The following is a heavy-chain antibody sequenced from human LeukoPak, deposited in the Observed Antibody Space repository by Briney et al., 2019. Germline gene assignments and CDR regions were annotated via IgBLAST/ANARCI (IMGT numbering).Heavy chain of an antibody. V-gene: IGHV4-34*01. CDR3: ARGVGATFGN. Sequence: SETLSLTCAVYGGSFSGYYWRWIRQPPGKGREWIGEINHSGSTNYNPSLKSRVTISVDTSKNQFSVKLSSVTAAATAVYYCARGVGATFGNWGQGALVTVSS. CDR1: GGSFSGYY. J-gene: IGHJ4*02. CDR2: INHSGST. D-gene: IGHD1-26*01.